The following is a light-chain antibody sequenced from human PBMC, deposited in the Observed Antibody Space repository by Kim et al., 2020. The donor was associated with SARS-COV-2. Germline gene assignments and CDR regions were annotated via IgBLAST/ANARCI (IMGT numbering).Light chain of an antibody. J-gene: IGLJ3*02. V-gene: IGLV2-14*03. CDR2: DVS. CDR3: SSYTNSDTRV. CDR1: SSDVCGDNL. Sequence: GQSVTISCTGTSSDVCGDNLVCWYQQHQGKVPKVVNDDVSNRPAGVSNRFSGCKSGNAASVTISGLQAEDEADYYGSSYTNSDTRVFGGGTQLTVL.